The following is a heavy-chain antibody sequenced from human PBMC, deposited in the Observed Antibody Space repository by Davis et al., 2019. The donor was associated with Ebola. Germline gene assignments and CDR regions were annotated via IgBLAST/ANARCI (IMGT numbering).Heavy chain of an antibody. CDR3: TAYESTFRNY. D-gene: IGHD3-22*01. CDR2: IIWDGRST. CDR1: GFTFGASA. Sequence: RGSLRLSCAASGFTFGASALHSVRQSPGKGLQWVSLIIWDGRSTAYADSVRDRFSISRDNSRNFLYLQMNGLRAEDTALYYCTAYESTFRNYWGQGTLVTVSS. J-gene: IGHJ4*02. V-gene: IGHV3-43D*03.